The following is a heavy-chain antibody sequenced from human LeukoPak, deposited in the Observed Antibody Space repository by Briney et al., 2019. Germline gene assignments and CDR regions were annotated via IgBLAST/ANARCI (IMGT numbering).Heavy chain of an antibody. CDR2: ISPIRST. D-gene: IGHD3-16*01. V-gene: IGHV4-4*09. Sequence: KPSETLSLTCTGSGVSISSYYWRWLRQPPGKGLEWVGYISPIRSTNYPPSLKIPVPISVATSTTQFSLKLRSVTAADTAVYYCARHVWGTLTGAYFDYWGQGTLVTVSS. CDR3: ARHVWGTLTGAYFDY. CDR1: GVSISSYY. J-gene: IGHJ4*02.